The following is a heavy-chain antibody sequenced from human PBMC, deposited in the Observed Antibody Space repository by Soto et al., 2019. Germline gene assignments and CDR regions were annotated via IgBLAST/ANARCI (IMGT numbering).Heavy chain of an antibody. CDR2: VWSNGNLN. D-gene: IGHD1-1*01. Sequence: QVPLVESGGGVVQPGGSLRLSCAASGFTFDAYGFHWGRQAPGKGLEWVAVVWSNGNLNYYADSVKGRFTISRDSSKRALNLQMNSLRADDTAVYYCARIQLDTIMALDYWGQGTLVTVSS. J-gene: IGHJ4*02. CDR1: GFTFDAYG. V-gene: IGHV3-33*01. CDR3: ARIQLDTIMALDY.